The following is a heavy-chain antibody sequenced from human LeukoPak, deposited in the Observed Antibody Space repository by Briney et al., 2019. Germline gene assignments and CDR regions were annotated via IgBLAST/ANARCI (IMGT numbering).Heavy chain of an antibody. Sequence: GGSLRVSCAASGFTLSSNYMSWVRQAPGKGLEWVSVIYGGVNTVYADSVQGRFTISRDNSKNTLYLQMSSLRAEDTAVYYCAKSPTTGFLFDYWGKGTLVTVSS. CDR3: AKSPTTGFLFDY. V-gene: IGHV3-66*01. J-gene: IGHJ4*02. CDR1: GFTLSSNY. D-gene: IGHD1-1*01. CDR2: IYGGVNT.